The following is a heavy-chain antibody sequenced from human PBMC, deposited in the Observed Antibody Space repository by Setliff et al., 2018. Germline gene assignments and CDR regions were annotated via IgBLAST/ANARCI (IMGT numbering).Heavy chain of an antibody. CDR1: GYRLIEVS. V-gene: IGHV1-24*01. CDR3: ATSTWELGGFDY. J-gene: IGHJ4*02. D-gene: IGHD1-26*01. Sequence: ASVKVSCKVSGYRLIEVSMHWVRQAPGKGLEWMGGFDPEDEETIYAQKFQGRVTMTDDTSTDTAYMELSSLRSEDTAVYDCATSTWELGGFDYWGQGTLVTVSS. CDR2: FDPEDEET.